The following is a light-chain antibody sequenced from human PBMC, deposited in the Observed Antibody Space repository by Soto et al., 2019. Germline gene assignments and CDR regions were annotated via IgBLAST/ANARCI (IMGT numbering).Light chain of an antibody. V-gene: IGKV3-15*01. Sequence: EIVMTQSPATLSVSPGEGATVSCRASQYVSTNLAWYQQRPGQAPRLLIKGASTRAFGIPANFSGSGSGTEFTLTITGLQSEDFAAYYCQQYSDWPLTFGQGTKLEIK. CDR1: QYVSTN. CDR2: GAS. CDR3: QQYSDWPLT. J-gene: IGKJ2*01.